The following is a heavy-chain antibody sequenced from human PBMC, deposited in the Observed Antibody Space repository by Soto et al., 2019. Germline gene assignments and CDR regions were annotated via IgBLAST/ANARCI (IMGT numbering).Heavy chain of an antibody. V-gene: IGHV3-23*01. Sequence: EVQLLESGGGLVQPGGSLRLSCAASGFTFSSYAMSWVRQATGKGLEWVSAMSGSGGSTYYADSVKGRFTISRDISKNTLYLQMISLRAEDTAVYYCAKDFFGLQSTFDYWGQGTLVTVSS. CDR3: AKDFFGLQSTFDY. CDR1: GFTFSSYA. CDR2: MSGSGGST. D-gene: IGHD3-16*01. J-gene: IGHJ4*02.